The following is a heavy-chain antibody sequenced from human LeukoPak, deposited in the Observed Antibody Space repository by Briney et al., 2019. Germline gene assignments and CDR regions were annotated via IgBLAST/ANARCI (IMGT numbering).Heavy chain of an antibody. D-gene: IGHD2/OR15-2a*01. CDR3: ARNILFAFDI. CDR2: IWYDGSNK. J-gene: IGHJ3*02. V-gene: IGHV3-33*08. CDR1: GFTFSNYF. Sequence: GGSLRLSCAASGFTFSNYFMSWVRQAPGKGLEWVAVIWYDGSNKYYADSVKGRFTISRDNSKNTLYLQVNSLRAEDTAMYYCARNILFAFDIWGQGTMVTVSS.